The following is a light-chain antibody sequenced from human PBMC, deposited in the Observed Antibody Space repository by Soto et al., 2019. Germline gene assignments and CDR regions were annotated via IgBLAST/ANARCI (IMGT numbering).Light chain of an antibody. CDR3: QQYGGSPRT. V-gene: IGKV3D-20*01. CDR1: ETVNSGY. Sequence: EIVLTQSPATLALSPGERAVLSCGASETVNSGYLAWYQQKPGLAPRLLIFDASIRATGIPDRFSSGGSGTDFTLTISRLEPEDFAVYYCQQYGGSPRTFGQGTKVDIK. CDR2: DAS. J-gene: IGKJ1*01.